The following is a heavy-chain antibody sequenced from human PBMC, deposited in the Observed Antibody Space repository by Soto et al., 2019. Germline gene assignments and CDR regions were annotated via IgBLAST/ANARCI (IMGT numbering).Heavy chain of an antibody. J-gene: IGHJ4*02. D-gene: IGHD3-16*01. CDR1: GFNFTNAW. CDR2: IKSKVDGTTT. CDR3: TTDSGSGAFEPVWGKRLPTC. Sequence: EGQLAESGGGLAKPGGSLRLSCAASGFNFTNAWMNWVRQAPGKGLEWVGRIKSKVDGTTTAFSAHVTGRFSIARDDSKNTLYLERNSRKTEDTGIYFGTTDSGSGAFEPVWGKRLPTCWGKGTLVTVSS. V-gene: IGHV3-15*01.